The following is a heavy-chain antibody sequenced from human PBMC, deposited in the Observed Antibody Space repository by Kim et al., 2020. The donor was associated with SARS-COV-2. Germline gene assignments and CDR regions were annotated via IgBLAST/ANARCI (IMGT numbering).Heavy chain of an antibody. CDR1: GFTFSSYA. J-gene: IGHJ3*02. Sequence: GGSLRLSCAASGFTFSSYAMHWVRQAPGKGLEWVAVISYDGSNKYYADSVKGRFTISRDNSKNTLYLQMNSLRAEDTAVYYCARVSDSSGYYYSFPDAFDIWGQGTMVTVSS. D-gene: IGHD3-22*01. CDR3: ARVSDSSGYYYSFPDAFDI. V-gene: IGHV3-30-3*01. CDR2: ISYDGSNK.